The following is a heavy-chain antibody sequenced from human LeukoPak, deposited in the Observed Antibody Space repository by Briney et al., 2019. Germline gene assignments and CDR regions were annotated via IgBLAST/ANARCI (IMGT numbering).Heavy chain of an antibody. J-gene: IGHJ6*02. CDR1: VFTLWAFA. Sequence: GGSLRLSCAASVFTLWAFAVHCVRGSSGRGRVGVGRIRSKANSCVTVYAGSVKARFTISRNDSKTTAKRQINSLKNEDTAVYYCTTPSSSGWYRQVYYYGMDVWGQGTTVTVSS. CDR2: IRSKANSCVT. D-gene: IGHD6-19*01. CDR3: TTPSSSGWYRQVYYYGMDV. V-gene: IGHV3-73*01.